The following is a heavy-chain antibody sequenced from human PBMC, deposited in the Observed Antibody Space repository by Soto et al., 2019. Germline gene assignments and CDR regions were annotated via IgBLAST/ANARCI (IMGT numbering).Heavy chain of an antibody. Sequence: GGSLRLSCAASGFTASSNYMSWVRQAPGKGLEWVSVIYSGGSTYYADSVKGRFTISRDDAKSELYLQMSSLRLEDTAVYYCARGGVEPFDYWGQGALVTVSS. J-gene: IGHJ4*02. CDR1: GFTASSNY. V-gene: IGHV3-53*01. CDR3: ARGGVEPFDY. CDR2: IYSGGST. D-gene: IGHD3-3*01.